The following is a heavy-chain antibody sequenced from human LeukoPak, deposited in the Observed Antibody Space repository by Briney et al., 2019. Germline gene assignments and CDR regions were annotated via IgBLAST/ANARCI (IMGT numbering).Heavy chain of an antibody. V-gene: IGHV4-34*01. D-gene: IGHD3-10*01. CDR3: ARPYGSESNLDY. CDR2: INHSGST. J-gene: IGHJ4*02. Sequence: PSETLSLTCAVYGGSFSGYYWSWIRQPPGKGLEWIGEINHSGSTNYNPSLKSRVTISVDTSKNQFSLKLSSVTAADTAVYYCARPYGSESNLDYWGQGTLVTVSS. CDR1: GGSFSGYY.